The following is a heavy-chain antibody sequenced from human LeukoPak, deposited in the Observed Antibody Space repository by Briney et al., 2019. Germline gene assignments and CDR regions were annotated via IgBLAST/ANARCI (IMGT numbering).Heavy chain of an antibody. CDR2: IYGEGNT. CDR3: ARDSTTWSRAGY. CDR1: GVAVRTSY. V-gene: IGHV3-53*01. D-gene: IGHD6-13*01. J-gene: IGHJ4*02. Sequence: GGSLRLSCATSGVAVRTSYMIWVRQAPGKGLEWVSVIYGEGNTYYADSVKGRFTISRDDSKNTLSLQMTSLRAADTAIYYCARDSTTWSRAGYWGQGTLVTVSS.